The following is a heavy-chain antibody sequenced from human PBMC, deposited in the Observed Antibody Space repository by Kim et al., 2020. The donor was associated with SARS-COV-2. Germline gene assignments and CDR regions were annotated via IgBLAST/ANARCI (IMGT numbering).Heavy chain of an antibody. CDR1: GYTFTGYY. Sequence: ASVKVSCKASGYTFTGYYMHWVRQAPGQGLEWMGWINPNSGGTNYAQKFQGWVTMTRDTSISTAYMELSRLRSDDTAVYYCARERGSGSYRNWFDPWGQGTLVTVSS. CDR2: INPNSGGT. CDR3: ARERGSGSYRNWFDP. V-gene: IGHV1-2*04. J-gene: IGHJ5*02. D-gene: IGHD3-10*01.